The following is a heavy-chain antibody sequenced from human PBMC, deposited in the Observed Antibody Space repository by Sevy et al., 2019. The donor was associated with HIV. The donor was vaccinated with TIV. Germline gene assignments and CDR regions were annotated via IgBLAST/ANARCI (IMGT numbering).Heavy chain of an antibody. J-gene: IGHJ3*02. D-gene: IGHD3-10*01. CDR3: ARDLITMDAFDI. V-gene: IGHV3-11*01. CDR1: GFTFSDYY. CDR2: ISSSGSTI. Sequence: GGSLRLSCAASGFTFSDYYMSWIRQAPGKGLEWVSYISSSGSTIYYADSVKGRFTISRDNAKSSLYLQMNSLRAEDTAVYYCARDLITMDAFDIWGQGTMVTVSS.